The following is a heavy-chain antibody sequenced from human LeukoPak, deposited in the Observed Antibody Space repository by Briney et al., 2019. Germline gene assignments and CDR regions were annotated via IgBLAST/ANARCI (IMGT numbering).Heavy chain of an antibody. Sequence: SISXGGYYWRWIRQHPGKGLEWIGYIYYSGSTYYNPSLKSRVTISVDTSKNQFSLKLSSVTAADTAVYYCARDEVVTATLDYWGQGTLVTVSS. CDR1: SISXGGYY. CDR2: IYYSGST. J-gene: IGHJ4*02. V-gene: IGHV4-31*02. CDR3: ARDEVVTATLDY. D-gene: IGHD2-21*02.